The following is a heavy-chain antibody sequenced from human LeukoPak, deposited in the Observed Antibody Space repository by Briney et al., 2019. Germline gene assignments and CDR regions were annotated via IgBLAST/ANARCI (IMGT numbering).Heavy chain of an antibody. Sequence: GGSLRLSCAASGFTFSSYCMDWVRQAPGKGLEWVGRSKNKVNDYTTEYAASVKGRFTISRDDSKNSLYLQMNSLKTEDTAVYYCARGRYSYGYFDYWGQGTLVTVSS. V-gene: IGHV3-72*01. CDR1: GFTFSSYC. CDR2: SKNKVNDYTT. D-gene: IGHD5-18*01. CDR3: ARGRYSYGYFDY. J-gene: IGHJ4*02.